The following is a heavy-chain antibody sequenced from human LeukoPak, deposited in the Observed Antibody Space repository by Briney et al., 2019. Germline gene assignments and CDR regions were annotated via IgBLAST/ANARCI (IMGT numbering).Heavy chain of an antibody. Sequence: GGSLRLSCAASGFTVISNYMTWVRQAPGKGLEWVSVIFSGGNTEYADSAKGRFTVSRDNFKNTLYVHMNSLRAEDTAVYYCSRGGRSSSSSGTTYYHYGLDVWGQGTTVTVSS. V-gene: IGHV3-66*01. J-gene: IGHJ6*02. CDR2: IFSGGNT. CDR3: SRGGRSSSSSGTTYYHYGLDV. D-gene: IGHD6-13*01. CDR1: GFTVISNY.